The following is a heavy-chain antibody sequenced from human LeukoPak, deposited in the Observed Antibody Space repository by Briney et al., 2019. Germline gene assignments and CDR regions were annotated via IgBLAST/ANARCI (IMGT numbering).Heavy chain of an antibody. J-gene: IGHJ4*02. V-gene: IGHV3-30*02. CDR1: GFTFSSYG. CDR2: IRYDGNNK. CDR3: AKGNNAYGTFDY. D-gene: IGHD5-12*01. Sequence: PGGSLRLSCAASGFTFSSYGIHWVRQAPGKGLEWVAFIRYDGNNKYYADSVKGRFTISRDNSKNTLYLQMNSLRAEDTALYYCAKGNNAYGTFDYWGQGTLVTVSS.